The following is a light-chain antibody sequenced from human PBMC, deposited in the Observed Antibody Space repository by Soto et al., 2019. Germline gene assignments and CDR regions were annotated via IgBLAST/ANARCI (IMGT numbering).Light chain of an antibody. Sequence: QSVLSQPASVSGSPGQSITISCAGTRSDVGGYNYVSWYQQHPGKAPKLMISEVSNRPSGVSNRFSGSKSGNTASLTISGLQAEDEADYYCTSYAGTYTILLFGIGTKLTV. J-gene: IGLJ1*01. CDR3: TSYAGTYTILL. CDR1: RSDVGGYNY. V-gene: IGLV2-14*01. CDR2: EVS.